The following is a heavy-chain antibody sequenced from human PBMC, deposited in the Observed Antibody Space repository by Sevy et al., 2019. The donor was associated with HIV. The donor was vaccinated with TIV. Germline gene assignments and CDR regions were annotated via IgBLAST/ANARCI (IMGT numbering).Heavy chain of an antibody. CDR1: GGTFTSYG. D-gene: IGHD3-22*01. J-gene: IGHJ3*02. CDR2: YTPIFGTT. CDR3: ARLYHDGSAVQAFDI. Sequence: ASVKVSCKASGGTFTSYGLSWVRQAPGQGLAWVGTYTPIFGTTNYAQKFQGRITIAADESTSTAYMELSSLRSEDSAVYFCARLYHDGSAVQAFDIWGQGTMVTVSS. V-gene: IGHV1-69*13.